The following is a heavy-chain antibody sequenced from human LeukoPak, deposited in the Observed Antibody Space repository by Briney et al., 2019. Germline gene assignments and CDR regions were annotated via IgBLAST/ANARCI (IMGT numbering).Heavy chain of an antibody. V-gene: IGHV4-38-2*02. CDR3: AREAGEGSIVGA. J-gene: IGHJ5*02. CDR2: IYHSGST. Sequence: ETLSLTCGVYDDSFRGYFLGWIRQPPGEGLEWIGSIYHSGSTYYNPSLKSRVTISVDTSKNQFSLKLSSVTAADTAVYYCAREAGEGSIVGAWGQGTLVTVSS. CDR1: DDSFRGYF. D-gene: IGHD1-26*01.